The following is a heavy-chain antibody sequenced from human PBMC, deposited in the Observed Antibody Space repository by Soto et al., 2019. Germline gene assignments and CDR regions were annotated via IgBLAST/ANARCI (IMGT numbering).Heavy chain of an antibody. V-gene: IGHV3-23*01. CDR1: GFTFSSYA. D-gene: IGHD5-12*01. J-gene: IGHJ4*01. Sequence: EVQLLESGGGLVQPGGSLRLSCAASGFTFSSYAMSWVRQAPGKGLKWVSSISDSGGSTYHADSVKGRFTISRDNSKNTLYLQMNSLRAEDTAVYYCANDLGSGYEKFDSCGHGTLVTVSS. CDR2: ISDSGGST. CDR3: ANDLGSGYEKFDS.